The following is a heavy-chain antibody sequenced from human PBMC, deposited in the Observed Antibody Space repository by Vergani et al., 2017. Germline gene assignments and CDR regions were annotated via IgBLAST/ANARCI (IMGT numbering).Heavy chain of an antibody. Sequence: QVQLVESGGGVIQPGRSLRLSCAASGFTFGDHGFHWVRRPPGKGLEWVALISYDGTNKYYTNSVGGRFTISRDNSKNTLYLQMNSLRAEDTAVYYCAGSAAGTGWFDPWGQGTLVTVSS. CDR3: AGSAAGTGWFDP. V-gene: IGHV3-30-3*01. CDR2: ISYDGTNK. D-gene: IGHD6-13*01. J-gene: IGHJ5*02. CDR1: GFTFGDHG.